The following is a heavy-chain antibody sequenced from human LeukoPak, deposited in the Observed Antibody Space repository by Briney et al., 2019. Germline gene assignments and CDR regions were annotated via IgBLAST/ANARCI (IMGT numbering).Heavy chain of an antibody. CDR1: GFTFSGSA. D-gene: IGHD3-9*01. J-gene: IGHJ3*02. V-gene: IGHV3-73*01. CDR2: IRSRANSYAT. Sequence: GGSLRLSCAASGFTFSGSAMHWVRQASGKGLEWVGRIRSRANSYATAYAASVKGRFTISRDDSKNTAYLQMNSLKTEDTAVYYCFRGLVDYDILTGDAFDIWGQGTMVTVSS. CDR3: FRGLVDYDILTGDAFDI.